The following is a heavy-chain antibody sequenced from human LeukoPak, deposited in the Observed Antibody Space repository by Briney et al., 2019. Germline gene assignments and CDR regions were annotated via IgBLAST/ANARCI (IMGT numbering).Heavy chain of an antibody. CDR2: INSDGSIR. Sequence: GGSLRLSCAASGFTFSSYWMHWVRQAPGKGLVWVSRINSDGSIRNYVDSVRGRFTISRDNAKNSLYLQMNSLRAEDTAVYYCARDYWEIDYWGQGTLVTVSS. CDR3: ARDYWEIDY. D-gene: IGHD2-8*02. J-gene: IGHJ4*02. CDR1: GFTFSSYW. V-gene: IGHV3-74*01.